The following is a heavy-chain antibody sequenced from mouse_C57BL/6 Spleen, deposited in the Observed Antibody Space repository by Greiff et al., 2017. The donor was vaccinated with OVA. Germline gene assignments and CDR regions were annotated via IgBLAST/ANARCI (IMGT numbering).Heavy chain of an antibody. CDR2: IYPRSGNT. CDR3: ARDSDYYGSSYGFAY. J-gene: IGHJ3*01. Sequence: VQGVESGAELARPGASVKLSCKASGYTFTSYGISWVKQRTGQGLEWIGEIYPRSGNTYYNEKFKGKATLTADKSSSTAYMELRSLTSEDSAVYFCARDSDYYGSSYGFAYWGQGTLVTVSA. V-gene: IGHV1-81*01. D-gene: IGHD1-1*01. CDR1: GYTFTSYG.